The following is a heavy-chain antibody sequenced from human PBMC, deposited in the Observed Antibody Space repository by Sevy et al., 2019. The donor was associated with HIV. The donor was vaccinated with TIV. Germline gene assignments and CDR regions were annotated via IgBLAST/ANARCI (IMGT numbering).Heavy chain of an antibody. CDR1: GFTVSSNY. CDR2: IYSGGST. J-gene: IGHJ6*02. D-gene: IGHD2-2*01. CDR3: ARDGIVPAAAYPPTSRNYYYYYCIDD. V-gene: IGHV3-53*01. Sequence: GGSLRLSCAASGFTVSSNYMSWVRQAPGKGLEWVSVIYSGGSTYYGDSVKGRFTISRDNSKNRLYLQMNSLRAEDTAVNYWARDGIVPAAAYPPTSRNYYYYYCIDDWGQGTTVTVSS.